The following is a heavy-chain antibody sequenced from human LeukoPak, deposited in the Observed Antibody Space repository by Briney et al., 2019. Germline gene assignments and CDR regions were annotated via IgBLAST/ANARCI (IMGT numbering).Heavy chain of an antibody. CDR1: GXTFSTYG. V-gene: IGHV3-30*18. D-gene: IGHD3-10*01. CDR2: ISYDGDNK. J-gene: IGHJ3*02. Sequence: PGGSLRLSWAASGXTFSTYGMHWVRQAPGKGLEWVAVISYDGDNKYFADSVKGRFTISRDNSKNTLYLQMNSLRAEDTAVYYCAKDRLLLARGVIDAFDIWGQGTMVTVSS. CDR3: AKDRLLLARGVIDAFDI.